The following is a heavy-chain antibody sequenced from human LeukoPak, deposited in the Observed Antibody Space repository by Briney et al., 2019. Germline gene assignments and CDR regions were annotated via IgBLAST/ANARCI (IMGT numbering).Heavy chain of an antibody. V-gene: IGHV3-64D*09. CDR1: GFTFSSYA. J-gene: IGHJ4*02. D-gene: IGHD5-12*01. CDR2: ISSSGDRT. Sequence: PGGSLRLSCAASGFTFSSYAMHWVRQAPGKGLEYVSAISSSGDRTYHADSLKGRFTISRDNSKNTLYLQMSSLRDEDTAVYYCVKTRGYSSSPLDYWGQGTLVTVSS. CDR3: VKTRGYSSSPLDY.